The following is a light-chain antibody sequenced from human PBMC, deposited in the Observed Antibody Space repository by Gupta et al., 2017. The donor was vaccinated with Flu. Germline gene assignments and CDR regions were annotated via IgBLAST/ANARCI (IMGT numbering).Light chain of an antibody. V-gene: IGKV3-11*01. Sequence: EIVLTQSPATLSLSPGERATLSCRASQSVSTQLAWYQQKPGQPPRLLIYDGSNRATGIPARFSGSGSGTDFTLTISSLEPEDFAVYYCGQRITWPWTFGQGTKVEVK. CDR2: DGS. CDR3: GQRITWPWT. CDR1: QSVSTQ. J-gene: IGKJ1*01.